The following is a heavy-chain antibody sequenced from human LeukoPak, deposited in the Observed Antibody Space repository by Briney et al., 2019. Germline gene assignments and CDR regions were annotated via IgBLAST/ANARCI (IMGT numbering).Heavy chain of an antibody. V-gene: IGHV4-34*01. J-gene: IGHJ4*02. D-gene: IGHD6-13*01. CDR1: GGSFSGYY. CDR2: INHSGST. CDR3: ARGYKNRAGYSSSWYDRGVDY. Sequence: PETLSLTCAVYGGSFSGYYWSWIRQPPGKGLEWIGEINHSGSTNYNPSLKSRVTISVDTSKNQFSLKLSSVTAADTAVYYCARGYKNRAGYSSSWYDRGVDYWGQGTLVTVSS.